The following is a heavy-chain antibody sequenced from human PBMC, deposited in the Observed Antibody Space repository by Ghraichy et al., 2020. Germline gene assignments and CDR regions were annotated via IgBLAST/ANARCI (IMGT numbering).Heavy chain of an antibody. Sequence: SETLSLTCTVSGGSISSYYWSWIRQPPGKGLEWIGYIYYSGSTNYNPSLKSRVTISVDTSKNQFSLKLSSVTAADTAVYYCARDIRGSWFDPWGQGTLVTVSS. V-gene: IGHV4-59*01. CDR2: IYYSGST. D-gene: IGHD3-16*01. CDR1: GGSISSYY. J-gene: IGHJ5*02. CDR3: ARDIRGSWFDP.